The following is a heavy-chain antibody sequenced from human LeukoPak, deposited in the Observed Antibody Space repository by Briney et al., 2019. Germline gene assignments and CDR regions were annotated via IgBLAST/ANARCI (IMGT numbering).Heavy chain of an antibody. CDR3: AKEGTWGNWYFDL. J-gene: IGHJ2*01. CDR2: ISRDGLTK. D-gene: IGHD3-16*01. V-gene: IGHV3-30*18. Sequence: PGGSLRLSCAASGFTFRNYGMHWVRQAPGKGLEWVAVISRDGLTKYYADSVKGRFTLHRDNSRNTLYLEMNSLRDEDTAAYYCAKEGTWGNWYFDLWGRGTLVIVTS. CDR1: GFTFRNYG.